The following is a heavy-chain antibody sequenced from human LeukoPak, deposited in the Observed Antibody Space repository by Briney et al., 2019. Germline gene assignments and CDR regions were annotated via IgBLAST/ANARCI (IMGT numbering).Heavy chain of an antibody. CDR3: ARRIQEMAPYCFDY. CDR2: INSDGGST. D-gene: IGHD5-24*01. CDR1: GFTFSSYW. V-gene: IGHV3-74*01. J-gene: IGHJ4*02. Sequence: PGGSLRLSCTASGFTFSSYWMHWVRQAPGKGLVWVSRINSDGGSTSYADSVKGRFTISRDNAKNTLYLQMNSLRAEDTAVYYCARRIQEMAPYCFDYWGQGTLVTVSS.